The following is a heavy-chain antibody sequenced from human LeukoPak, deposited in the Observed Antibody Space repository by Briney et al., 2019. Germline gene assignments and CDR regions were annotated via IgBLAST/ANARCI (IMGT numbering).Heavy chain of an antibody. V-gene: IGHV1-46*01. CDR1: GYTFTSYY. CDR2: INPSGGST. J-gene: IGHJ3*02. CDR3: ARVPGYCSSTSCRKDAFDI. Sequence: GASVKVSCKASGYTFTSYYMHWVRQAPGQGPEWMGIINPSGGSTSYAQKFQGRVTMTRDTSTSTVYMELSSLRSEDTAVYYCARVPGYCSSTSCRKDAFDIWGQGTMVTVSS. D-gene: IGHD2-2*01.